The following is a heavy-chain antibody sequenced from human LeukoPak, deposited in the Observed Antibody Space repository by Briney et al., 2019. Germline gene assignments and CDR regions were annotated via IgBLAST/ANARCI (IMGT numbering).Heavy chain of an antibody. D-gene: IGHD6-13*01. CDR1: GFTFSSYG. Sequence: PGRSLRLSCAASGFTFSSYGMHWVRQAPGKGLEWVAVISYDGSNKYYVDSVKGRFTISRDNSKNTLYLQMNSLRAEDTAVYYCAKGPRVIAAAGSRWFDPWGQGTLVTVSS. V-gene: IGHV3-30*18. CDR2: ISYDGSNK. CDR3: AKGPRVIAAAGSRWFDP. J-gene: IGHJ5*02.